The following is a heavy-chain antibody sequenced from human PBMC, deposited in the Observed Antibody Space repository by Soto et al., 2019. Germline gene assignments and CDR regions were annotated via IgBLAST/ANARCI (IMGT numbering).Heavy chain of an antibody. CDR1: GFSLSTSGMC. D-gene: IGHD6-19*01. Sequence: SGPTLVNPTQTLTLTCTFSGFSLSTSGMCVSWIRQPPGKALEWLALIDWDDDKYYSTSLKTRLTISKDTSKNQVVLTMTNMDPVDTATYYCARMVVSSGSYYGMDVWGQGTTVTVSS. V-gene: IGHV2-70*01. CDR2: IDWDDDK. CDR3: ARMVVSSGSYYGMDV. J-gene: IGHJ6*02.